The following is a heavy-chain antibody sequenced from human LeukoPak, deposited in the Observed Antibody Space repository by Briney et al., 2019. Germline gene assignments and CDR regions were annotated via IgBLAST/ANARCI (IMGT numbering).Heavy chain of an antibody. Sequence: SETLSLTCAVYGGSFSGYYWSWIRQPPGKGLEWIGGINHSGSTNYNPSLKSRVTISVDTSKNQFSLKLSSVTAADTAVYYCARHGPGYYYDSSGYYSKRPNFDYWGQGTLVTVSS. D-gene: IGHD3-22*01. V-gene: IGHV4-34*01. J-gene: IGHJ4*02. CDR2: INHSGST. CDR1: GGSFSGYY. CDR3: ARHGPGYYYDSSGYYSKRPNFDY.